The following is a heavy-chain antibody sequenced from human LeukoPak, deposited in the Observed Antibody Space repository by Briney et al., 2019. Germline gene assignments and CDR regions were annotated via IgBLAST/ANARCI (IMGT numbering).Heavy chain of an antibody. D-gene: IGHD6-13*01. CDR1: GYTFTGYY. V-gene: IGHV1-2*02. CDR3: ARDLTAAAGTGWFDP. J-gene: IGHJ5*02. CDR2: INPNSGGT. Sequence: ASVKVSCKASGYTFTGYYMHWVRQAPGQGLEWMGCINPNSGGTNYAQKFQGRVTMTRDTSISTAYMELSRLRSDDTAVYYCARDLTAAAGTGWFDPWGQGTLVTVSS.